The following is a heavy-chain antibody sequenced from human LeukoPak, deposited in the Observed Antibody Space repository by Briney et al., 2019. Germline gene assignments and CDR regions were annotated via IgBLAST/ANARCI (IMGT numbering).Heavy chain of an antibody. CDR2: IYYSGST. J-gene: IGHJ4*02. V-gene: IGHV4-39*07. CDR3: ARGPRISLVRGALELDY. D-gene: IGHD3-10*01. CDR1: GGSISSSAYY. Sequence: SETLSLTCSVSGGSISSSAYYWGWIRQPPGKGLEWIGSIYYSGSTYYNPSLKSRVTISVDTSKNQFSLKLSSVTAADTAVYYCARGPRISLVRGALELDYWGQGTLVTVSS.